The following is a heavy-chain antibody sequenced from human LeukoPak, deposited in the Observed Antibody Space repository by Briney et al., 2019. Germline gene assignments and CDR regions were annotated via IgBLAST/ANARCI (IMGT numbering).Heavy chain of an antibody. CDR3: ARAGYNWNDGDYYYYYMDV. Sequence: ASVKVSCKASGGTFSSYAISWVRQAPGQGLEWMGRIIPIFGTANYAQKFQGRVTITTDESTSTAYMELSSLRSEDTAVYYCARAGYNWNDGDYYYYYMDVWGKGTTATVSS. CDR2: IIPIFGTA. CDR1: GGTFSSYA. J-gene: IGHJ6*03. D-gene: IGHD1-1*01. V-gene: IGHV1-69*05.